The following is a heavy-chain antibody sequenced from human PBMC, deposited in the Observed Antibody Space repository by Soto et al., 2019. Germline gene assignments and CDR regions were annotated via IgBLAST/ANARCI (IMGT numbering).Heavy chain of an antibody. D-gene: IGHD2-15*01. CDR2: ISSSSSYI. CDR1: GFTFNSYS. Sequence: PGGSLRLSCAASGFTFNSYSMNWVRQAPGKGLEWVSSISSSSSYIYYADSVKGRFTISRDNAKNSLYLQMNSLRDEDTAVYYCERGTPTQFQNWGQGTLVTVSS. V-gene: IGHV3-21*01. CDR3: ERGTPTQFQN. J-gene: IGHJ1*01.